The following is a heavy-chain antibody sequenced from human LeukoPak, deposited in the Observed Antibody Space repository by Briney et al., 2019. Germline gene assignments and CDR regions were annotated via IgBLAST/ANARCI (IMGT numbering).Heavy chain of an antibody. CDR1: GYTFTSYG. Sequence: ASVKVSCKASGYTFTSYGISWVRQAPGQGLEWMGWINAYNDNTNYVQKFQGRVTMTTDTSTSTAYMELRSLRSDDTAVFYCARAGGSYSPSDYWGQGTLVTVSS. CDR2: INAYNDNT. CDR3: ARAGGSYSPSDY. J-gene: IGHJ4*02. D-gene: IGHD2-21*01. V-gene: IGHV1-18*01.